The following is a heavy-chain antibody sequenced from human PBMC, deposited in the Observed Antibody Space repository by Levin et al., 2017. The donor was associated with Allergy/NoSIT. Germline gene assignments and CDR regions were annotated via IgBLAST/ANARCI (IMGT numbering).Heavy chain of an antibody. CDR2: IDWDDDK. CDR1: GFSLSTSGLC. J-gene: IGHJ6*02. D-gene: IGHD3-3*01. Sequence: SGPTLVKPTQTLTLTCTFSGFSLSTSGLCVSWIRQPPGKALEWLARIDWDDDKYYRTSLKTRLTISKDTSKNQVVLTMTNMDPVDPATYYCARNHRMPICGRLSYYGLDVWGPGTTVTVSS. V-gene: IGHV2-70*11. CDR3: ARNHRMPICGRLSYYGLDV.